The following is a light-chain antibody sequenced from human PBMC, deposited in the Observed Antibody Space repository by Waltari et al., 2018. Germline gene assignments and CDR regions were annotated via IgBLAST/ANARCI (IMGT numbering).Light chain of an antibody. CDR1: SNDVGGYNS. CDR2: DVS. V-gene: IGLV2-14*01. J-gene: IGLJ2*01. Sequence: QSALTQPASVSGSPGQSVTIFCTGTSNDVGGYNSVSWYQEHPGQAPRVIICDVSDRPSGVSDRLSGSKSGNTASLTISGLQAQDEADYYCSSQSSNNVVLFGGGTKLTVL. CDR3: SSQSSNNVVL.